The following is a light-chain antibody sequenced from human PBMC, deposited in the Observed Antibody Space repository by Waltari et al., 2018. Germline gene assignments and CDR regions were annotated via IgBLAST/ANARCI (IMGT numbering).Light chain of an antibody. V-gene: IGLV1-44*01. CDR2: VNN. J-gene: IGLJ2*01. CDR1: SSNIGSNS. Sequence: QSVLTQPPSASGTPGQRVTISCSGSSSNIGSNSVHWYRHLPGSAPKLLIYVNNTRLSGVPDRFSGSKSGTSASLAISGLRSEDEADYFCAAWDDSLNSVIFGGGTKVTVL. CDR3: AAWDDSLNSVI.